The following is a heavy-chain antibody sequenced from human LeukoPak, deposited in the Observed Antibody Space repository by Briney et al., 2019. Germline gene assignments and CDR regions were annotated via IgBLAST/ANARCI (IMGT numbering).Heavy chain of an antibody. CDR1: GYTFTSYY. CDR3: ARDGSTRGYSYGYWFDY. V-gene: IGHV1-46*01. Sequence: VASVKVSCKASGYTFTSYYMHWVRQAPGQGLEWMGIINPSGGSTSYAQKFQGRVTMTRDTSTSTVYMELSSLRSEDTAVYYCARDGSTRGYSYGYWFDYWGQGTLVTVSS. CDR2: INPSGGST. J-gene: IGHJ4*02. D-gene: IGHD5-18*01.